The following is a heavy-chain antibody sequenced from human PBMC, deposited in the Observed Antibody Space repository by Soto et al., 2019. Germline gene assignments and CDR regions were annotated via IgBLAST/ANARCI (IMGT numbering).Heavy chain of an antibody. CDR3: GRGVSSGWNPTRVDS. Sequence: QVHLQESAPGLVKPSETRSLTCSVSGDCVKSVGYYWTWIRQPPGKGFEWLGDIYNTGTSRYNASLRGRLTISADASSNTFSLTLTSVTAADTAVYFCGRGVSSGWNPTRVDSWGHGSL. CDR2: IYNTGTS. J-gene: IGHJ5*01. V-gene: IGHV4-30-4*08. CDR1: GDCVKSVGYY. D-gene: IGHD6-25*01.